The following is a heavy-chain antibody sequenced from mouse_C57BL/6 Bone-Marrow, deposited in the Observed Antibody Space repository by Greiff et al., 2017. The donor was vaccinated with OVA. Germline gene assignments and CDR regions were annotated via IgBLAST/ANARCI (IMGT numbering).Heavy chain of an antibody. CDR1: GYTFTSYG. CDR2: IYPRSGNT. V-gene: IGHV1-81*01. CDR3: AREGYFAY. Sequence: QVQLKESGAELARPGASVKLSCKASGYTFTSYGISWVKQRTGQGLEWIGEIYPRSGNTYYIEKFKGKATLTSDTSSSTAYMQLSSLTSEDSAIYFCAREGYFAYWGQGTLVTVSA. J-gene: IGHJ3*01. D-gene: IGHD2-2*01.